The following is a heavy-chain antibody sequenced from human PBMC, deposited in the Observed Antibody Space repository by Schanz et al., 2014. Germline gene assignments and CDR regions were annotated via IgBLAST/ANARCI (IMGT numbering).Heavy chain of an antibody. D-gene: IGHD3-3*01. J-gene: IGHJ4*02. CDR1: GYTFSGYV. CDR2: ISWNGAGI. Sequence: VQLVESGGGVVQPGRSLRLSCAASGYTFSGYVMHWVRQAPGKGLEWVSGISWNGAGIGYADSVKGRFTISRDNAKNSLYLQMNSVTAEDTALYYCAKDIRIRLFFQFDSWGQGTLVTVSS. V-gene: IGHV3-9*01. CDR3: AKDIRIRLFFQFDS.